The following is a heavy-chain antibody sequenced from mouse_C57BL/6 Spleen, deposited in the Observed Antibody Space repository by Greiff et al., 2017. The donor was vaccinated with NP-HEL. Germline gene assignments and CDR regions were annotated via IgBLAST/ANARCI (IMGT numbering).Heavy chain of an antibody. CDR2: IWGVGST. CDR3: ASLRWDGLAY. J-gene: IGHJ3*01. Sequence: VQLQQSGPGLVAPSQSLSITCTVSGFSLTSYGVDWVRQSPGKGLEWLGVIWGVGSTNYNSALKSSLSISKDNSKSQVFLKMNSLQTDDTAMYYCASLRWDGLAYWGQGTLVTVSA. CDR1: GFSLTSYG. V-gene: IGHV2-6*01. D-gene: IGHD4-1*01.